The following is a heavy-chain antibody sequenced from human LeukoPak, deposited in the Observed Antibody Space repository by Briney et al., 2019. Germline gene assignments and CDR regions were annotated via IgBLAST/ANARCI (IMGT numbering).Heavy chain of an antibody. D-gene: IGHD6-13*01. CDR3: TNFGYSSS. Sequence: GGSLRLSCTASGFTFGDYAMSWVRQAPGEGLEWVGFIRSKAYGGTTEYAASVKGRFTISRDDSKSIAYLQMNSLKTEDTAVYYCTNFGYSSSWGQGTLVTVSS. CDR1: GFTFGDYA. CDR2: IRSKAYGGTT. J-gene: IGHJ4*02. V-gene: IGHV3-49*04.